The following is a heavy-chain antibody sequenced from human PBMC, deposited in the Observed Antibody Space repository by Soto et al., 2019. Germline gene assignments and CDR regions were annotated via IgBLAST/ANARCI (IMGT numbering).Heavy chain of an antibody. D-gene: IGHD6-19*01. CDR1: GFTFSAYW. CDR3: ATAVRGSAWSD. J-gene: IGHJ1*01. Sequence: EVKLEESGGGLVQTGGSLRLSCAVSGFTFSAYWMRWVRQAPGKGLEGVANIKDDGSQTYYVDSVKGRFTISRDNAQNSMYLHMNSLRAEDTAVYYCATAVRGSAWSDWGQGTLVTVSS. V-gene: IGHV3-7*01. CDR2: IKDDGSQT.